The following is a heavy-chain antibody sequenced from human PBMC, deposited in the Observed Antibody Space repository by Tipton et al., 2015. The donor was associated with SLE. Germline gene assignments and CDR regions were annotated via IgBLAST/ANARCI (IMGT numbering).Heavy chain of an antibody. V-gene: IGHV4-39*07. Sequence: TLSLTCTVSGGSISSSSYYWGWIRQPPGKGLEWIGSIYYSGSTYYNPSLKSRVTISVDTSKNQFSLKLSSVTAADTAVYYCARGRRRTMIVYYYGMDVWGQGTTVTVSS. CDR2: IYYSGST. D-gene: IGHD3-22*01. CDR1: GGSISSSSYY. CDR3: ARGRRRTMIVYYYGMDV. J-gene: IGHJ6*02.